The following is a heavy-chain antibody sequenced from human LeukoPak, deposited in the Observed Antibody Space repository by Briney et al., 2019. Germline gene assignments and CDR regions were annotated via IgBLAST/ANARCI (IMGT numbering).Heavy chain of an antibody. Sequence: SETLSLTCAVYGGSFSAYYWSWVRQPPGKGLEWIGEINRSGSTNYNPSLKSRVTISVDTSKNQFSLKLSPVAAADTAVYYCARGIGSYYDSYWGQGTLVTVSS. CDR2: INRSGST. D-gene: IGHD3-10*01. J-gene: IGHJ4*02. CDR3: ARGIGSYYDSY. V-gene: IGHV4-34*01. CDR1: GGSFSAYY.